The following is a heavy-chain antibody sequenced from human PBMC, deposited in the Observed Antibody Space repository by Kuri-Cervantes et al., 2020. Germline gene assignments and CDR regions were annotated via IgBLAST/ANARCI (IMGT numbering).Heavy chain of an antibody. D-gene: IGHD3-10*01. V-gene: IGHV3-43*01. CDR3: AKDLKPLVRGVGDS. J-gene: IGHJ4*02. Sequence: GESLKISCAASGFTFDDYTMHWVRQAPGKGLEWVSLISWDGGSTYYADSVKGRFTISRDNSKNSLYLQMNSLRAEDTALYYCAKDLKPLVRGVGDSWGQGTRVTVSS. CDR1: GFTFDDYT. CDR2: ISWDGGST.